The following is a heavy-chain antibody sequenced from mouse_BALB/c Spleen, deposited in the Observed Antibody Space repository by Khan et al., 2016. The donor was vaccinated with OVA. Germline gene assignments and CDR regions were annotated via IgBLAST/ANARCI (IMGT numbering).Heavy chain of an antibody. J-gene: IGHJ1*01. CDR3: ARDYGSLYWYFDV. Sequence: EVKLVESGPGLVKPSQTVSLTCTVTGISITSGNYRWSWIRQFPGNKLEWIGNIYYSGAVPYNPSLTSRTTITRATYKNQIFLEMNSLTAEDTATYYCARDYGSLYWYFDVWGAGTTVTVSS. V-gene: IGHV3-5*02. CDR1: GISITSGNYR. D-gene: IGHD1-1*01. CDR2: IYYSGAV.